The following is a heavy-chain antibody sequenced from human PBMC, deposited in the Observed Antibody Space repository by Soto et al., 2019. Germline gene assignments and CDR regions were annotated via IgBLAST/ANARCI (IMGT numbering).Heavy chain of an antibody. J-gene: IGHJ5*02. CDR1: GGSISSGGYS. D-gene: IGHD2-21*02. Sequence: LSLTCAVSGGSISSGGYSWSWIRQPPGKGLEWIGYIYHSGSTYYNPSLKSRVTISVDRSKNQFSLKLSSVTAADTAVYYCASLYCGGDCYSEGWFDPWGQGTLVTVSS. CDR2: IYHSGST. V-gene: IGHV4-30-2*01. CDR3: ASLYCGGDCYSEGWFDP.